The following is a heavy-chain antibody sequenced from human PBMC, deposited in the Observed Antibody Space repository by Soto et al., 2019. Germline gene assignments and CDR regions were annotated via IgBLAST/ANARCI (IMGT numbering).Heavy chain of an antibody. CDR3: ARGWSHFDY. Sequence: PGGSLRLSCADSGLIFSSYWMTWVRQAPGKGLEWVANIKQDGSEKYYVDSVRGRFTISRDNAKSSLYLQMNSLRAEDTAVYYCARGWSHFDYWGQGTLVTVSS. CDR2: IKQDGSEK. J-gene: IGHJ4*02. V-gene: IGHV3-7*03. CDR1: GLIFSSYW.